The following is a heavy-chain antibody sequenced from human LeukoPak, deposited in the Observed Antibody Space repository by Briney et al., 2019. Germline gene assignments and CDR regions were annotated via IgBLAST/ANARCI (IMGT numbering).Heavy chain of an antibody. CDR1: GFTFSSYW. CDR3: ARPDNNGPKPGY. Sequence: GGSLRLSCAASGFTFSSYWMGWVRQAPGKGLEWVANIKQDGSEKDYVDSVKGRFTISRDNAKNSLSLQMNSLRVEDTAVYYCARPDNNGPKPGYWGQGTLVTVSS. V-gene: IGHV3-7*01. CDR2: IKQDGSEK. D-gene: IGHD1-14*01. J-gene: IGHJ4*02.